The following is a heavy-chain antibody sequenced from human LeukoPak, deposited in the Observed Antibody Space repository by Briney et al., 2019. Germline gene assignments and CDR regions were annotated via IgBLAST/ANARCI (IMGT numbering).Heavy chain of an antibody. CDR2: ISAYNGNT. D-gene: IGHD3-3*01. CDR3: ARSRADILEWYKTYYFDY. Sequence: VSVKVSCKASGYTFTSYGISWVRQAPGQGLEWMGWISAYNGNTNYAQKLQGRVTMTTDTSTSTAYMELRSLRSDDTAVYYCARSRADILEWYKTYYFDYWGQGTLVTVSS. CDR1: GYTFTSYG. V-gene: IGHV1-18*01. J-gene: IGHJ4*02.